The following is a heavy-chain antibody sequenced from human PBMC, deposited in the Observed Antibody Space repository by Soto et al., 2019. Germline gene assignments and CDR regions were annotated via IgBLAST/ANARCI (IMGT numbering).Heavy chain of an antibody. D-gene: IGHD3-9*01. CDR3: ARRARYYDILTGYPNYCYYYMDV. V-gene: IGHV4-59*01. J-gene: IGHJ6*03. CDR2: IYYSGST. Sequence: SETLSLTCTVSGGSISSYYWSWIRQPPGKGLEWIGYIYYSGSTNYNPSLKSRVTISVDTSKNQFSLKLSSVTAADTAVYYCARRARYYDILTGYPNYCYYYMDVWGKGTTVTVSS. CDR1: GGSISSYY.